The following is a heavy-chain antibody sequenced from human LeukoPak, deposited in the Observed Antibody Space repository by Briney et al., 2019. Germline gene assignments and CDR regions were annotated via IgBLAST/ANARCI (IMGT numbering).Heavy chain of an antibody. D-gene: IGHD3-22*01. CDR2: ISSSSSTI. CDR1: GFTFSSYS. Sequence: GGSLRLSCAASGFTFSSYSMNWVRQAPGKGLEWVSYISSSSSTIYYADSVKGRFTISRDNAKNSLYLQMNSLRAEDTAVYYCARDSDKTYYYDGSGYGWDYWGQGTLVTVSS. CDR3: ARDSDKTYYYDGSGYGWDY. V-gene: IGHV3-48*01. J-gene: IGHJ4*02.